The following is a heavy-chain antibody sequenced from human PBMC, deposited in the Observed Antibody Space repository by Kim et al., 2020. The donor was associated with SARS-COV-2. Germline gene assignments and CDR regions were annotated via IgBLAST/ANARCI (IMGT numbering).Heavy chain of an antibody. Sequence: DGSSTSYADSVKGRFTISGDNAKNTLYLQMNSLRAEDTAMYYCALTGNTAYWGQGTLVTVSS. D-gene: IGHD1-7*01. V-gene: IGHV3-74*01. J-gene: IGHJ4*02. CDR3: ALTGNTAY. CDR2: DGSST.